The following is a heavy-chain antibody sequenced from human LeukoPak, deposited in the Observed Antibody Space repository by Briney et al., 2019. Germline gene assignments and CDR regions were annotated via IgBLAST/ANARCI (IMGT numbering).Heavy chain of an antibody. Sequence: SETLSLTCTVSDDSISDYYRGWIRQPPGKGLEWIGYFHNSGTSTFNPSLKSRVTISADTSKNQFSLKLNSLTTADTAVYYCTRGAGWLIDYWGQGILITVSS. CDR3: TRGAGWLIDY. D-gene: IGHD3-16*01. CDR2: FHNSGTS. V-gene: IGHV4-59*01. CDR1: DDSISDYY. J-gene: IGHJ4*02.